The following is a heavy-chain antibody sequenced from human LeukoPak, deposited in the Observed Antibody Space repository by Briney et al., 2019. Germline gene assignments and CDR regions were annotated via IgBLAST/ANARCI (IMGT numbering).Heavy chain of an antibody. CDR3: VRGASSIAALNPFWYFDL. V-gene: IGHV1-46*01. Sequence: ASVNVSSKPSGYTFTTYYMHWVRQAPGHGLEWMGIINPSGGSTSYAQKFQGRVTMTRDTSTNTVYMELSSLRSEDTAVFYCVRGASSIAALNPFWYFDLWGRGTLVTVSS. CDR1: GYTFTTYY. J-gene: IGHJ2*01. CDR2: INPSGGST. D-gene: IGHD6-6*01.